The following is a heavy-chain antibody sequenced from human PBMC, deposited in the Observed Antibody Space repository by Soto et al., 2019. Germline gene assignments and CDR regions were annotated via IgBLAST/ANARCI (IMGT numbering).Heavy chain of an antibody. J-gene: IGHJ4*02. Sequence: QVQLQQWGAGLLKPSETLSLTCAVYGGSFSGYYWSWIRQPPGKGLEWIGEINHSGSTNYNPSLKSRVTISVDTSKNQFSLKLSSVTAADTAVYYCARSRIHRLYYYGSGKEDPLDYWGQGTLVTVSS. CDR2: INHSGST. CDR1: GGSFSGYY. D-gene: IGHD3-10*01. CDR3: ARSRIHRLYYYGSGKEDPLDY. V-gene: IGHV4-34*01.